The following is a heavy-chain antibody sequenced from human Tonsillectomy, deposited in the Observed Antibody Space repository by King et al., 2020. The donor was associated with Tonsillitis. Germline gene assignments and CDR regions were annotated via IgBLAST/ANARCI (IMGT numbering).Heavy chain of an antibody. CDR3: ARVWVVVVTATPHDAFDI. D-gene: IGHD2-21*02. V-gene: IGHV3-48*01. CDR1: GFAFSTYG. J-gene: IGHJ3*02. Sequence: VQLVESGGGLVQPGGSLRLSCAASGFAFSTYGLNWVRQAPGKGLEWVSYISGTSNAIYYADSVKGRFTISRDNTKNSLSLQMNNLRAEDTAVYYCARVWVVVVTATPHDAFDIWGQGTMVTVSS. CDR2: ISGTSNAI.